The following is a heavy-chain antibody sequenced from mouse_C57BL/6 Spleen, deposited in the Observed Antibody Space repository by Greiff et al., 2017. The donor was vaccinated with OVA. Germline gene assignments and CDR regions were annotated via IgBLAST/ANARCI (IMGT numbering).Heavy chain of an antibody. CDR3: ARGGPIPYFDV. Sequence: EVKLQESGPGLVKPSQSLSLTCSVTGYSITSGYYWNWIRQFPGNKLEWMGYISYDGSNNYNPSLKNRISITRDTSKNQFFLKLNSVTTEDTATYDCARGGPIPYFDVWGTGTTVTVSS. V-gene: IGHV3-6*01. J-gene: IGHJ1*03. CDR1: GYSITSGYY. CDR2: ISYDGSN.